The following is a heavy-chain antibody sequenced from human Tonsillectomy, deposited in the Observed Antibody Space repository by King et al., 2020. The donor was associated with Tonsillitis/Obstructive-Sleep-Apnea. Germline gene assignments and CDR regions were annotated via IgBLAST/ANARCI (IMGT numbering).Heavy chain of an antibody. CDR3: ARTSDSSAHYYPARAYPYYYMDV. CDR1: GGSINNYY. V-gene: IGHV4-59*01. D-gene: IGHD3-22*01. CDR2: IYDSGST. J-gene: IGHJ6*03. Sequence: MQLQESGPGLVKPSETLSLTCTVSGGSINNYYWSWIRQPPGKGLEWIGYIYDSGSTTYNPSLKSRVTISVDTSKNQFSLKLSSVTTADTAVYYCARTSDSSAHYYPARAYPYYYMDVWGKGTTVTVSS.